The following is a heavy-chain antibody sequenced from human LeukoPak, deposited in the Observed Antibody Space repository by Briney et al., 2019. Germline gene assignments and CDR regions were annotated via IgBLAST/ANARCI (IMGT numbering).Heavy chain of an antibody. CDR3: ARDRGSRSNPPYYFDY. CDR2: ITSSGDGV. Sequence: GGSLRLSCAASGFTFRIYELHSVRQAPGKGLERVPYITSSGDGVYYAHSVRGRFTISRDNAKNSLYLEMNSLRAEDTAVYYCARDRGSRSNPPYYFDYWGQGALVTVSS. CDR1: GFTFRIYE. V-gene: IGHV3-48*03. D-gene: IGHD4-11*01. J-gene: IGHJ4*02.